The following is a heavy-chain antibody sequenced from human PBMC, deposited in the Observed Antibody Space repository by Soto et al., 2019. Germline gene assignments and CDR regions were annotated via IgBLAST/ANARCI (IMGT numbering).Heavy chain of an antibody. CDR2: ISAYNGNT. CDR1: GYTFTSYG. D-gene: IGHD4-17*01. J-gene: IGHJ6*03. Sequence: QVQLVQSGAEVKKPGASVKVSCKASGYTFTSYGISWVRQAPGQGLEWMGWISAYNGNTNYAQKLQGRVTMTTDTSTSTAYRELRSLRSDDTAGYYCARGGARLRPYYYYYMDVWGKGTTVTVSS. V-gene: IGHV1-18*01. CDR3: ARGGARLRPYYYYYMDV.